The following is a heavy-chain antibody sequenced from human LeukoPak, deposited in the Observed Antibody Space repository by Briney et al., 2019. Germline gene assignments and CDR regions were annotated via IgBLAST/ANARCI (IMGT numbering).Heavy chain of an antibody. CDR1: GYSFSSYS. D-gene: IGHD3-9*01. CDR3: AKDWGPAYDILTGIGGVFDI. J-gene: IGHJ3*02. CDR2: ICGSGGST. V-gene: IGHV3-23*01. Sequence: GESPKISCKGSGYSFSSYSMGWVRQAPGKGLEWVSAICGSGGSTYYADSVKGRFSISRDNSKNTLYLQMNSLRAEDTAVYYCAKDWGPAYDILTGIGGVFDIWGQGTMVTVSS.